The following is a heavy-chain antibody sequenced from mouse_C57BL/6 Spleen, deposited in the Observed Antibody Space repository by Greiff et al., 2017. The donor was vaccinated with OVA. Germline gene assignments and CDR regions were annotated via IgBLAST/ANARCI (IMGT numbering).Heavy chain of an antibody. J-gene: IGHJ4*01. CDR1: GYTFTSYW. D-gene: IGHD4-1*01. Sequence: QVQLQQPGAELVMPGASVKLSCKASGYTFTSYWMHWVKQRPGQGLEWIGEIDPSDSYTNYNQKFKGKSTVTVDKSSSTAYMQLSSLTSEDSAVYYCARGLGRDYYAMDYWGQGTSVTVSS. CDR3: ARGLGRDYYAMDY. V-gene: IGHV1-69*01. CDR2: IDPSDSYT.